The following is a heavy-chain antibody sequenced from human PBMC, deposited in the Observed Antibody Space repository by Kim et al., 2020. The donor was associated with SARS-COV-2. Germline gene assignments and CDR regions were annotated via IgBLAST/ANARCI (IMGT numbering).Heavy chain of an antibody. CDR2: ISGSGGST. D-gene: IGHD6-13*01. CDR1: GFTFSSYA. Sequence: GGSLRLSCAASGFTFSSYAMSWVRQAPGKGLEWVSAISGSGGSTYYADSVKGRFTISRDNSKNTLYLQMNSLRAEDTAVYYCANYKYLIAAAIYYYYGMDVWGQGTTVTVSS. J-gene: IGHJ6*02. V-gene: IGHV3-23*01. CDR3: ANYKYLIAAAIYYYYGMDV.